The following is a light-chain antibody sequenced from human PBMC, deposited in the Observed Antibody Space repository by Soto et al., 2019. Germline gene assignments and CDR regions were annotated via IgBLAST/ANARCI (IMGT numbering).Light chain of an antibody. CDR3: QQRSNRLLT. CDR1: QSVSSF. V-gene: IGKV3-11*01. J-gene: IGKJ4*01. Sequence: PGARATLSCRASQSVSSFLAWYQQKPGQAPRLLIYDTSNRATDIPARFSGSGSGTDFTLTISSLEPEDFAVYYCQQRSNRLLTFGGGTKVEIK. CDR2: DTS.